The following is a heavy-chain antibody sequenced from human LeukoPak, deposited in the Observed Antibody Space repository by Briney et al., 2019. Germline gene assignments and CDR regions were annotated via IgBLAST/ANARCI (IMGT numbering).Heavy chain of an antibody. J-gene: IGHJ4*02. D-gene: IGHD5-12*01. Sequence: GGSLRLSCAASGFTFSNYAMHWVRQAPGKGLEWLAVIAYDASNELYADSVKGRFDLSRDNSKNTLYLQMNSLRTEDTAVYYCARDRRAYSGYDWLFDYWDQGILVTVSS. V-gene: IGHV3-30*09. CDR2: IAYDASNE. CDR3: ARDRRAYSGYDWLFDY. CDR1: GFTFSNYA.